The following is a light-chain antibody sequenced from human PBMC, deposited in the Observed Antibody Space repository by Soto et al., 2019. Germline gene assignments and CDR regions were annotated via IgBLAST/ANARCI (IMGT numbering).Light chain of an antibody. J-gene: IGKJ4*01. Sequence: EIVLTQSPGTLSLSPGERATRSCRASQSVSSSYLAWYQQKPGKAPRLLIYGASSRATGIPDRFSGSGSGTDFTLTISRLAPEDFAVYYCQQYGSSPPSLTFGGGTKVEIK. V-gene: IGKV3-20*01. CDR1: QSVSSSY. CDR3: QQYGSSPPSLT. CDR2: GAS.